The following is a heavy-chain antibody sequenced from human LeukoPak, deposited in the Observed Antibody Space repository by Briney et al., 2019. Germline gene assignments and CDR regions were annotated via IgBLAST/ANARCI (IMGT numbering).Heavy chain of an antibody. CDR1: GGSFSGYY. V-gene: IGHV4-34*01. D-gene: IGHD4-11*01. CDR2: INHSGST. Sequence: SETLSLTCAVYGGSFSGYYWSWIRQPPGKGLEWIGEINHSGSTNYNPSLKSRVTISVDTSMNQFSLKLSSVTAADTAVYYCARGLIGYSNYGVNFDYWGQGTLVTVSS. CDR3: ARGLIGYSNYGVNFDY. J-gene: IGHJ4*02.